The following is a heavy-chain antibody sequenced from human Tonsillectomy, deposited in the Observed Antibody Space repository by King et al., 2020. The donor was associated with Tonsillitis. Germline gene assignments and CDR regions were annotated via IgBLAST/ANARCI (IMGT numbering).Heavy chain of an antibody. CDR1: GFTFSSYG. Sequence: DVQLVESGGGLVQPGGSLRLSCAASGFTFSSYGMTWGRQAPGKGLEWVSGISTSVGSTYYADSVRGRFTISRDNSKNTLYLQMNSLRDEDTAVYYCANDLEVVVPSASGAFDIWGQGTMVTVSS. D-gene: IGHD2-2*01. V-gene: IGHV3-23*04. CDR3: ANDLEVVVPSASGAFDI. CDR2: ISTSVGST. J-gene: IGHJ3*02.